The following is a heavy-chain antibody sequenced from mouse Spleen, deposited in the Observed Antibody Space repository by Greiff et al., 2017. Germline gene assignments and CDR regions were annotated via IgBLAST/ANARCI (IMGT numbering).Heavy chain of an antibody. V-gene: IGHV1-26*01. CDR3: ARFYYYGLDY. D-gene: IGHD1-1*01. CDR1: GYTFTDYY. J-gene: IGHJ2*01. Sequence: VQLQQSGPELVKPGASVKISCKASGYTFTDYYMNWVKQSHGKSLEWIGDINPNNGGTSYNQKFKGKATLTVDKSSSTAYMELRSLTSEDSAVYYCARFYYYGLDYWGQGTTLTVSS. CDR2: INPNNGGT.